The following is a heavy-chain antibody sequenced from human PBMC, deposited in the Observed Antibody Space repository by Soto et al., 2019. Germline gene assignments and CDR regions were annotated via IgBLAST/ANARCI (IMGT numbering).Heavy chain of an antibody. J-gene: IGHJ4*02. D-gene: IGHD1-7*01. CDR1: GFSFTHYR. CDR3: AKAGDWNYVFDF. CDR2: VNADGSST. V-gene: IGHV3-74*01. Sequence: LRLSCAASGFSFTHYRIHWVRQVPGKGLEWVCRVNADGSSTNYAGFAKGRFTISRDNSKNTAYLEMNNLRVDDTALYYCAKAGDWNYVFDFWGQGTSVTVSS.